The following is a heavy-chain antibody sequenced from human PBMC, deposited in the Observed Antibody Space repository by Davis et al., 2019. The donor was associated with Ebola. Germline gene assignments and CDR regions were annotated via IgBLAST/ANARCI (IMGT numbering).Heavy chain of an antibody. Sequence: GESLKISCAASGFTFSNYAMSWVRQAPGKGLEWVSAISGSGSSTYYADSVKGRFTISRDNSKNTLYLQMNSLTAEDTAVYYCVRTTYGAPEYWGQGTLVTVSS. CDR2: ISGSGSST. CDR1: GFTFSNYA. CDR3: VRTTYGAPEY. J-gene: IGHJ4*02. D-gene: IGHD1-7*01. V-gene: IGHV3-23*01.